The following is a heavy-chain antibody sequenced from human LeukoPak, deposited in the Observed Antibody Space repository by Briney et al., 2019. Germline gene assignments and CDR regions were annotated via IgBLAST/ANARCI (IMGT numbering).Heavy chain of an antibody. CDR3: ARDWGRGMTTGPNAFDI. CDR1: GFIFSNFW. J-gene: IGHJ3*02. CDR2: INREGSEK. V-gene: IGHV3-7*01. D-gene: IGHD4-17*01. Sequence: PGGSLRLSCAGSGFIFSNFWMGWARQGPGKGLQWVASINREGSEKHPVDSVKGRFTISRDNAKNSLYLQMNSLRAEDTAVYSCARDWGRGMTTGPNAFDIWGQGTMVTVSS.